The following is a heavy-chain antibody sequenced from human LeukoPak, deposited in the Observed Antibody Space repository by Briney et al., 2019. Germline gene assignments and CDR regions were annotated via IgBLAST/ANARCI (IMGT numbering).Heavy chain of an antibody. V-gene: IGHV3-20*04. J-gene: IGHJ6*03. Sequence: GGSLRLSCAASGFTFDDYGMSWVRQAPGKGLEWVSGNNWNGGSTGYTDFVKGRFTISRDNAKNSLYLQMNSLRAEDTALYYCARGPGGGYSYGYGYYYYYMDVWGKGTTVTVSS. CDR2: NNWNGGST. D-gene: IGHD5-18*01. CDR3: ARGPGGGYSYGYGYYYYYMDV. CDR1: GFTFDDYG.